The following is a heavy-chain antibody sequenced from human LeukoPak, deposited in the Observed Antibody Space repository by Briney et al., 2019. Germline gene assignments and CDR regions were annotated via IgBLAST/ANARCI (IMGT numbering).Heavy chain of an antibody. CDR1: GFTFSSYW. J-gene: IGHJ4*02. D-gene: IGHD3-22*01. V-gene: IGHV3-21*04. Sequence: GGSLRLSCAASGFTFSSYWMSWVRQAPGKGLEWVSSISNSSSYIYYADSVKGRFTISRDNAKNSLYLQMNSLRAEDTAMYYCARRAGDYSHPYDYWGQGTLVTVSS. CDR2: ISNSSSYI. CDR3: ARRAGDYSHPYDY.